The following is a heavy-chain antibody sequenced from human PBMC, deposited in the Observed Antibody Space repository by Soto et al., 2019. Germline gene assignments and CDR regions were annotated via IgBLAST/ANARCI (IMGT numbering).Heavy chain of an antibody. CDR2: IYSSGST. Sequence: SETLSLTCTVSGDSITNNYWSWIRQPAGKGLEWIGRIYSSGSTNYNPSLKSRVTMSVDKSKKKFSLKLSSVTAADTAVYYCARDGGSYYLGPYCGRGTLVTV. V-gene: IGHV4-4*07. D-gene: IGHD1-26*01. J-gene: IGHJ4*01. CDR3: ARDGGSYYLGPY. CDR1: GDSITNNY.